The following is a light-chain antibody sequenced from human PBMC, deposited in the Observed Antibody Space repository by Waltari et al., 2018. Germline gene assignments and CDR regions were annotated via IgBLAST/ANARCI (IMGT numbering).Light chain of an antibody. V-gene: IGKV3-15*01. J-gene: IGKJ4*01. CDR2: GAS. Sequence: EVVMTQSPAALSVSPGERVTLSCKASQNIDNNLTWYQQKAGTSPRLLICGASTRATGVPARFSGSGSGTEFTLTISSLQSEDCAVFYCQQYNRWPPLTFGGGTKVEIK. CDR3: QQYNRWPPLT. CDR1: QNIDNN.